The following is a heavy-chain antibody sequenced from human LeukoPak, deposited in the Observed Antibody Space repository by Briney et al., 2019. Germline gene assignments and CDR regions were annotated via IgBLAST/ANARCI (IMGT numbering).Heavy chain of an antibody. V-gene: IGHV3-48*03. D-gene: IGHD5-24*01. Sequence: GGSLRLSCAASGFTFSSYEMNWARQAPGKGLEWVSYISSSGSTIYYADSVKGRFTISRDNAKNSLYLQMNSLRAEDTAVYYCASSRDGYNWRDFDYWGQGTLVTVSS. CDR3: ASSRDGYNWRDFDY. CDR1: GFTFSSYE. CDR2: ISSSGSTI. J-gene: IGHJ4*02.